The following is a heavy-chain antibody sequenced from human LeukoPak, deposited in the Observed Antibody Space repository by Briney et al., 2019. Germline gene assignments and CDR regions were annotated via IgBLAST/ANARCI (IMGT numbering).Heavy chain of an antibody. CDR3: ARPGVVTSEFDY. CDR1: GFTFSDYE. CDR2: INSDGSST. Sequence: PGRSLRLSCAASGFTFSDYEMNWVRQAPGKGLVWVSRINSDGSSTSYADSVKGRFTIYRDNAKNTLYLQMNSLRAEDTAVYYCARPGVVTSEFDYWGQGTLVTVSS. J-gene: IGHJ4*02. V-gene: IGHV3-74*01. D-gene: IGHD4-23*01.